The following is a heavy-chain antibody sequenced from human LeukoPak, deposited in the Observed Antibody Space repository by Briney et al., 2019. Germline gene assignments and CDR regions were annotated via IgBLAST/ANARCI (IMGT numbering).Heavy chain of an antibody. J-gene: IGHJ4*02. V-gene: IGHV4-39*01. CDR1: GGSISSSSYY. CDR3: ARLVTGGGYYLDY. D-gene: IGHD2-8*02. CDR2: VYYSGST. Sequence: SETLSLTCTVSGGSISSSSYYWGWIRQPPGKGLEWIGNVYYSGSTYYNPSLKSRVTISVDTSKNQFSLKLSSVTAADTAVYYCARLVTGGGYYLDYWGQGTLVTVSS.